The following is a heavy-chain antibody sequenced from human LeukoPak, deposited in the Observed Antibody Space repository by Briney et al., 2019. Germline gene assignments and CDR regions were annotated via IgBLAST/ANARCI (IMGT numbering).Heavy chain of an antibody. V-gene: IGHV3-21*01. J-gene: IGHJ4*02. CDR3: TTEVGYSGDDTHY. Sequence: GGSLRLSCAASGFTFSSYSMNWVRQAPGKGLEWVSSISSSSSYIYYADSVKGRFTISRDNAKNSLYLQMNSLRAEDTAVYYCTTEVGYSGDDTHYWGQGTRVTVSS. CDR2: ISSSSSYI. CDR1: GFTFSSYS. D-gene: IGHD5-12*01.